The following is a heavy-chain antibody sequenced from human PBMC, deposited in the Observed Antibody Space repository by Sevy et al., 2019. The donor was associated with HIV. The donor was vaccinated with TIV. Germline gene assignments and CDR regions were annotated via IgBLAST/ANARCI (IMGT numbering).Heavy chain of an antibody. Sequence: SETLSLTCTVSGGSISSYYWSWIRQPPGKGLEWIGYIYYSGSTNYNPSLKSRVTISVNTSKNQFSLRLSSVTAADTAVYYCARANRTYYDYIWGSYRTPYDAFDIWGQGTMVTVSS. CDR2: IYYSGST. V-gene: IGHV4-59*01. D-gene: IGHD3-16*02. J-gene: IGHJ3*02. CDR1: GGSISSYY. CDR3: ARANRTYYDYIWGSYRTPYDAFDI.